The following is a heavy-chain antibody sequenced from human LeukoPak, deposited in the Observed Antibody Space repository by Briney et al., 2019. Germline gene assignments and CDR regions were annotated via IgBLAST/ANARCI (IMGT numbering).Heavy chain of an antibody. J-gene: IGHJ3*02. D-gene: IGHD3-22*01. CDR2: IIPIFGTA. CDR3: ARFYYDSSGYYWSDAFDI. CDR1: GGTXSSYA. V-gene: IGHV1-69*13. Sequence: SVKVSCKASGGTXSSYAISWVRRAPGQGLEWMGGIIPIFGTANYAQKFQGRVTITADESTSTAYMELSSLRSEDTAVYYCARFYYDSSGYYWSDAFDIWGQGTMVTVSS.